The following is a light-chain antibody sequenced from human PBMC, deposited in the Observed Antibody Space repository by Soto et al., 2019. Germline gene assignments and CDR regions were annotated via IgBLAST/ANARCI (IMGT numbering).Light chain of an antibody. Sequence: QSALTQPASVSGSPGQSITISCTGTSSDVGGYNYVSLYQQHPGKAPKLMIYEVSNRPSGVSNRFSGSKSGNTASLTISGLQAEDEADYYCSSYTSSSTYVFGTGTQLTVL. J-gene: IGLJ1*01. CDR3: SSYTSSSTYV. V-gene: IGLV2-14*01. CDR2: EVS. CDR1: SSDVGGYNY.